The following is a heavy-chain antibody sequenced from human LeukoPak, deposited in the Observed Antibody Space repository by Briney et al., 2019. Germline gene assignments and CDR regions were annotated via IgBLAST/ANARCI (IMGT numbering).Heavy chain of an antibody. J-gene: IGHJ4*02. V-gene: IGHV1-2*02. CDR1: GYTFTAYY. CDR2: IKPDSGSS. CDR3: ARARVPIAVAGLYYFDY. D-gene: IGHD6-19*01. Sequence: ASVKVSCKASGYTFTAYYIHWLRQAPGQGPEWMGWIKPDSGSSHYAQKSQGRVTMTRDTSSNSAYMDLTRLKSDDTAVYYCARARVPIAVAGLYYFDYWGQGALVIVSS.